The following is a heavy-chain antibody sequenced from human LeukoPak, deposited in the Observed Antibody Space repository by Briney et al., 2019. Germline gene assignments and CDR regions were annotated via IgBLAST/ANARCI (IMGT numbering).Heavy chain of an antibody. V-gene: IGHV3-7*01. Sequence: GGSLRLSCAASGFSFNNYWMSWVRQAPGKELEWVANIKQDGSEKYYVDSVKGRFTISRDNAKNSLYLQMNSLRAEDTAVYYCARAYYWGQGTLVTVSS. CDR2: IKQDGSEK. CDR1: GFSFNNYW. J-gene: IGHJ4*02. CDR3: ARAYY.